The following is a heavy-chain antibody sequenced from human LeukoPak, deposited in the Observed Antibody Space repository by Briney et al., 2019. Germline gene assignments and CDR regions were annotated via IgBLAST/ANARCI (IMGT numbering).Heavy chain of an antibody. CDR1: GMSLTDYY. D-gene: IGHD6-6*01. Sequence: SETLSLTCGVSGMSLTDYYWTWIRHSPGKGLEWIGEINHSGSTNYNPSLKSRVTMSVDTSKVQFSLKLSSVTAADTAVYYCAILPFEYSSSGDYYFDYWGQGTLVTVSS. CDR3: AILPFEYSSSGDYYFDY. CDR2: INHSGST. J-gene: IGHJ4*02. V-gene: IGHV4-34*01.